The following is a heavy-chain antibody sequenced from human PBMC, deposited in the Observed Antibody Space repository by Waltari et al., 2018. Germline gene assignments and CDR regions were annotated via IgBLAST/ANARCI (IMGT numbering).Heavy chain of an antibody. CDR1: GASVPRGHYY. CDR2: IYTNGST. Sequence: QLQLQESGPGLVKPSQTPPLPCTVSGASVPRGHYYWHWIRQPAGNGLEWIGYIYTNGSTNYHPSLKSRVTISLDSSKNQFSLSLTSVTATDTAVYYCTSGDYWGRGALVTVSS. J-gene: IGHJ4*02. V-gene: IGHV4-61*09. CDR3: TSGDY.